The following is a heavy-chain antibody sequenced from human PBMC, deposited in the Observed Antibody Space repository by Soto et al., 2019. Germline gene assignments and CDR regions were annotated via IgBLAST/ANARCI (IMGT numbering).Heavy chain of an antibody. CDR2: TYYRSKWYN. CDR3: ARGDDCSSTSCYTGEDAFDI. Sequence: SQTLSLTCAISGDSVSSNSAAWNWIRQSPSRGLEWLGRTYYRSKWYNDYAVSVKSRITINPDTSKNQFSLRLNSVTPEDTAVYYCARGDDCSSTSCYTGEDAFDIWGQGTRVTVSS. D-gene: IGHD2-2*02. J-gene: IGHJ3*02. CDR1: GDSVSSNSAA. V-gene: IGHV6-1*01.